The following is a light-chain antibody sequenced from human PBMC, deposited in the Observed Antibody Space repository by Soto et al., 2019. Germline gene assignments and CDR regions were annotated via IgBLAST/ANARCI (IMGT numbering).Light chain of an antibody. Sequence: QSVLTQARALSGSPGQSVTISCTGTSNDVGGYNFVSWYQQHPGKVPKLIIYDVNIRPSGVPDRFSASKSGITASLTISGLQAEDEADYYCCSYVGSDSSFVFGSGTKVTVL. CDR1: SNDVGGYNF. J-gene: IGLJ1*01. CDR2: DVN. V-gene: IGLV2-11*01. CDR3: CSYVGSDSSFV.